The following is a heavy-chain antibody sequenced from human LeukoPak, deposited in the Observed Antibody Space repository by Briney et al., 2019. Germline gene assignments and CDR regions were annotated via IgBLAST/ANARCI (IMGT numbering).Heavy chain of an antibody. V-gene: IGHV3-48*01. CDR3: AKGGYSNFDY. Sequence: GGSLRLSFAASGFTFSSYSMNWVRQAPGKGLEWVSYISSSSSTIYYADSVKGRFTISRDNSKNTLYLQMNSLRAEDTAVYYCAKGGYSNFDYWGQGTLVTVSS. CDR2: ISSSSSTI. J-gene: IGHJ4*02. CDR1: GFTFSSYS. D-gene: IGHD1-26*01.